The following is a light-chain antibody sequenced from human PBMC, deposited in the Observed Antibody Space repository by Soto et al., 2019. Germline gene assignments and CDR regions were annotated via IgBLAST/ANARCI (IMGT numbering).Light chain of an antibody. V-gene: IGLV1-47*01. J-gene: IGLJ1*01. CDR2: RNN. CDR1: SSNIGSNY. CDR3: AAWDDSLSGHYV. Sequence: QSVLTQPPSASGTPGQRVTISCSGSSSNIGSNYVYWYQQLPGTAPKLLIYRNNQRPSGVPDRFSGSKSGTSASLAISGLRSEDEAAYYCAAWDDSLSGHYVFGTGTKVTVL.